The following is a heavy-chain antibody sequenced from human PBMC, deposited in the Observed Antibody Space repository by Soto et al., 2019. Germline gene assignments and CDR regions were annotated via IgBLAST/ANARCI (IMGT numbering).Heavy chain of an antibody. CDR2: IYYSGST. CDR1: GGSISGSY. D-gene: IGHD2-15*01. Sequence: PSETLSLTCTVSGGSISGSYWSWIRQPPGKGLEWIGYIYYSGSTNYNPSLKSRVTISIDTSKSQFSLSLSSVTAADTAVYYCARVRGRLLRFDPWGQGTLVTVSS. CDR3: ARVRGRLLRFDP. J-gene: IGHJ5*02. V-gene: IGHV4-59*01.